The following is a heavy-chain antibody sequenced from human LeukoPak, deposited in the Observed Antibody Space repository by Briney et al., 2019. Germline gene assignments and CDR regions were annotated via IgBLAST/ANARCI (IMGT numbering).Heavy chain of an antibody. CDR2: ISYDGSNK. CDR3: ASFHGSSTSLHGMDV. V-gene: IGHV3-30*03. D-gene: IGHD2-2*01. Sequence: PGRSLRLSCAASGFTFSSYGMHWVRQAPGKGLEWVAVISYDGSNKYYADSVKGRFTISRDNSKNTLYLQMNSLRAEDTAVYYCASFHGSSTSLHGMDVWGQGTTVTASS. J-gene: IGHJ6*02. CDR1: GFTFSSYG.